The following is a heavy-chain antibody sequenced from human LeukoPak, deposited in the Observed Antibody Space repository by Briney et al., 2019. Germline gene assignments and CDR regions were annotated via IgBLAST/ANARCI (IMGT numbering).Heavy chain of an antibody. V-gene: IGHV3-66*01. CDR3: ARGHYYGMDV. J-gene: IGHJ6*02. CDR2: IYSGGST. CDR1: GFTFSSYA. Sequence: GGSLRLSCAASGFTFSSYAMSWVRQAPGKGLEWVSVIYSGGSTYYADSVKGRFTISRDNSKNTLYLQMNSLRAEDTAVYYCARGHYYGMDVWGQGTTVTVSS.